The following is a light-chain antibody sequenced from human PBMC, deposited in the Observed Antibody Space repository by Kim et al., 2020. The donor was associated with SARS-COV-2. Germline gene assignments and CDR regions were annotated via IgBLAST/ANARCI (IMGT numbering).Light chain of an antibody. CDR3: QQYNDWPPT. CDR1: QSVGSS. V-gene: IGKV3-15*01. J-gene: IGKJ2*01. Sequence: SVSPGDRATRSCRASQSVGSSLAGYQQKPRQAPTRLISGASTRAAGLPARFSGSGSGTEFTLTVSSLRSEDLAGYYCQQYNDWPPTFGQGTKLEI. CDR2: GAS.